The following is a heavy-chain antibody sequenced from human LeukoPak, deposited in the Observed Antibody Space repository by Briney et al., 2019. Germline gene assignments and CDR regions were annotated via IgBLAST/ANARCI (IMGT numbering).Heavy chain of an antibody. Sequence: PSETLSLTCTVSGGSISSYYWSWIRQPPGKGLEWSGYIYYSGSTNYNPSLKSRVTISVDTSKNQFSLKLSSVTAADTAVYYCARGRYYYGSGSYRPSYGMDVWGQGTTVTVSS. CDR1: GGSISSYY. CDR3: ARGRYYYGSGSYRPSYGMDV. D-gene: IGHD3-10*01. V-gene: IGHV4-59*01. CDR2: IYYSGST. J-gene: IGHJ6*02.